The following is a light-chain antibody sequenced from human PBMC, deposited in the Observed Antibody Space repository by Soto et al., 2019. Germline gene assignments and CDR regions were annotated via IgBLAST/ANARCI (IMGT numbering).Light chain of an antibody. Sequence: DIPMTQSPSSLSPSVGDRVTITCRASRSISDWLAWYQQKPGKAPELLIFDASNLKSGVSSRFSGSGPGTEFTLTISRLQPDDVATYYCLQYSSHSWTFGQGTKVEIK. CDR1: RSISDW. CDR3: LQYSSHSWT. V-gene: IGKV1-5*01. CDR2: DAS. J-gene: IGKJ1*01.